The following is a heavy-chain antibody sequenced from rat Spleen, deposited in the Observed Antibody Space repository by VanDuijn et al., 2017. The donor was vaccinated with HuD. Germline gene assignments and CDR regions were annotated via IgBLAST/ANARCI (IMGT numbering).Heavy chain of an antibody. V-gene: IGHV5S10*01. CDR3: ATQSIIRVPLFDY. CDR1: GFTFSDYT. J-gene: IGHJ2*01. Sequence: EVQLVESGGGLVQPGRSLKLSCAASGFTFSDYTMAWVRQAPKKGLEWVATIVYDGTRTYFRDSVKVRFTLSRDNTKSTLYLQMDSLRSEDTATYYCATQSIIRVPLFDYWGQGFMVTVSS. D-gene: IGHD4-3*01. CDR2: IVYDGTRT.